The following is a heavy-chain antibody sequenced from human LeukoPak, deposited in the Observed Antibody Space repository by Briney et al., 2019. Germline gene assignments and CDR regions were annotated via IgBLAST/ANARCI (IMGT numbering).Heavy chain of an antibody. CDR1: GFTVSSNY. D-gene: IGHD5-24*01. J-gene: IGHJ4*02. CDR2: IYSGGGT. Sequence: PGGSLRLSCAASGFTVSSNYMTWVRQASGKGLEWVSVIYSGGGTYYADSVKGRFTISRDNSKNTLYLQMNSLRAEDTAVYYCARGASRDGSGYWGQGTLVTVSS. V-gene: IGHV3-66*01. CDR3: ARGASRDGSGY.